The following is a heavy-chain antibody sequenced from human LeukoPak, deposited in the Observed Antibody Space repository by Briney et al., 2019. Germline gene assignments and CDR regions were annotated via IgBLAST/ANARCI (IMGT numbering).Heavy chain of an antibody. Sequence: GGSLRLSCAASGFTFSSYWMNWARQAPGKGLEWVASINHDGNVNYYVDSVKGRFTISRDNAKNSLYLQMSNLRAEDTAVYFCARGGGLDVWGQGATVTVSS. CDR2: INHDGNVN. V-gene: IGHV3-7*03. D-gene: IGHD3-16*01. CDR1: GFTFSSYW. J-gene: IGHJ6*02. CDR3: ARGGGLDV.